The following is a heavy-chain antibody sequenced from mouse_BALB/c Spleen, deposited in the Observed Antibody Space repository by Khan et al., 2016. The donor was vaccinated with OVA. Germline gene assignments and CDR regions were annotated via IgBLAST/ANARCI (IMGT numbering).Heavy chain of an antibody. CDR2: IYPGGGYT. CDR1: GYTFTNYW. V-gene: IGHV1-63*02. Sequence: VQLQESGAELVRPGTSVKMSCKAAGYTFTNYWIGWVKQRPGHGLEWIGDIYPGGGYTNYNEKFKGKATLTADTSSNTAYLQLSSLTSGDTAVYYCVRPSYDPRNFDVWGAGTTVTVSS. J-gene: IGHJ1*01. D-gene: IGHD2-3*01. CDR3: VRPSYDPRNFDV.